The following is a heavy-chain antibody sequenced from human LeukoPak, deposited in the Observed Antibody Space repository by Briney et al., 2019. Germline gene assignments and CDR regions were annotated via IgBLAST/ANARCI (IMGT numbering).Heavy chain of an antibody. V-gene: IGHV3-33*01. Sequence: GRSLRLSCAASGFTFSSYGMHWVRQAPDKGLERVAVIWYDGSNKYYADSVKGRFTISRDNSKNTLYLQMNSLRAEDTAVYYCARDSAEWELLLYYFDYWGQGTLVTVSS. CDR1: GFTFSSYG. CDR3: ARDSAEWELLLYYFDY. CDR2: IWYDGSNK. J-gene: IGHJ4*02. D-gene: IGHD1-26*01.